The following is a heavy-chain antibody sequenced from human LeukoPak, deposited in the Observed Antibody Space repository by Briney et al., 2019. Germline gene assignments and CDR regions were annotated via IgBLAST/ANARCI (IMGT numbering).Heavy chain of an antibody. CDR3: ARRYFDSSAFRKDFDY. CDR1: GFTFSNYW. V-gene: IGHV3-23*01. CDR2: LKTSGPDT. D-gene: IGHD3-22*01. J-gene: IGHJ4*02. Sequence: GGSLRLSCAASGFTFSNYWMHWVRQAPGKGLEWVSTLKTSGPDTFYADSVRGRFTISRDDSKNTLYLQMNSLRAEDTAVYYCARRYFDSSAFRKDFDYWGQGTLVTVSS.